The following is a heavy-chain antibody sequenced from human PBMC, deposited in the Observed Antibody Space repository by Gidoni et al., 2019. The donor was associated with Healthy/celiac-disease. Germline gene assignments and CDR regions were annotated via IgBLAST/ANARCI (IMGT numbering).Heavy chain of an antibody. V-gene: IGHV3-15*01. J-gene: IGHJ6*02. Sequence: EVQLVESGGGLVKPGGSLRLSCAAPGFPFSNAWMSWVRQAPGKGLEWVGRIKSKTDGGTTDYAAPVKGRFTISRDDSKNTLYLQMNSLKTEDTAVYYCTTEATDYDPRELDVWGQGTTVTVSS. CDR1: GFPFSNAW. CDR2: IKSKTDGGTT. CDR3: TTEATDYDPRELDV. D-gene: IGHD3-3*01.